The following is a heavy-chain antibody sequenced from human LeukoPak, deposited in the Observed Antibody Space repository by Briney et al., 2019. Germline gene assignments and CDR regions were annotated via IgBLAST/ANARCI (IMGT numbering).Heavy chain of an antibody. Sequence: SGTLSLTCAVSVGSFSGYSWSCIREPPGKRLEWIGQINHSGSANYNPSLKGRVTISVDTSKHQFSLKLSSVTAADTAVYYCATSYSSGNFDYWGEGTLVTVPS. CDR1: VGSFSGYS. V-gene: IGHV4-34*01. CDR3: ATSYSSGNFDY. J-gene: IGHJ4*02. D-gene: IGHD3-22*01. CDR2: INHSGSA.